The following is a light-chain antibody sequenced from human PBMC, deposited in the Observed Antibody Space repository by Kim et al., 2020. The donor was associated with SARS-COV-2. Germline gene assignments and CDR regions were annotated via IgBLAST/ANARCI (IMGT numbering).Light chain of an antibody. V-gene: IGLV3-19*01. CDR2: GKN. CDR3: NSRDSNNNVL. Sequence: ALRQTVRVTCQGDSLRSYYATRYQQKPGQAPILVIYGKNNRPSGIPDRFSGSSSGNTASLTITGTQAGDEADYYCNSRDSNNNVLFGGGTRLTVL. J-gene: IGLJ2*01. CDR1: SLRSYY.